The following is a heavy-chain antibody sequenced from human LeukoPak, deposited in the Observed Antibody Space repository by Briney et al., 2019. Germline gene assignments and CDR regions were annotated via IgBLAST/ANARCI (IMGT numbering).Heavy chain of an antibody. V-gene: IGHV3-30*03. CDR3: ARGGYCSSTSCYFVTKSLDY. CDR1: GFTFSNYG. CDR2: ISYDGSNK. J-gene: IGHJ4*02. D-gene: IGHD2-2*01. Sequence: PGRSLRLSCAASGFTFSNYGMHWVRQAPGKGLEWVAVISYDGSNKYYADSVKGRFTISRDNSKNTLYLQMNSLRAEDTAVYYCARGGYCSSTSCYFVTKSLDYWGQGTLVTVSS.